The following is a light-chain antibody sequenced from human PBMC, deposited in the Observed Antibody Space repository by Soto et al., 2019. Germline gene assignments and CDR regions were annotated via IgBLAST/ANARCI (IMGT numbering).Light chain of an antibody. Sequence: EIVMTQSPATLSVSPGERATLSCRASQSLNGNLAWYQQKPGQGPGLLIYGASTRATGIPARFSGSGSGTEFTLTISSLQSEDFAVYHCQQYNKWPLTFGGGTKVEIK. CDR2: GAS. V-gene: IGKV3-15*01. J-gene: IGKJ4*01. CDR3: QQYNKWPLT. CDR1: QSLNGN.